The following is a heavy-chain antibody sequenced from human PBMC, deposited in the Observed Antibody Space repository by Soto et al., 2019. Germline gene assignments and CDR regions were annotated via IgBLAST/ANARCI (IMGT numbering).Heavy chain of an antibody. V-gene: IGHV3-30-3*01. Sequence: QVQLVESGGGVVQPGRSLRLSCAASGFIFSSYAMHWVRQAPGKGLEWVAVISYDGSNKYYADSVKGRFTISRDNSKNTLYLQMNSLRAEDTAVYYCARAGCDGGSCYTLVGLRYGMDVWGQGTTVTVSS. D-gene: IGHD2-15*01. J-gene: IGHJ6*02. CDR1: GFIFSSYA. CDR3: ARAGCDGGSCYTLVGLRYGMDV. CDR2: ISYDGSNK.